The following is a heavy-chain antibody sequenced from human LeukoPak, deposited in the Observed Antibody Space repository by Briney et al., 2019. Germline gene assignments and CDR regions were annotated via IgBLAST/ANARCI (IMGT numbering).Heavy chain of an antibody. J-gene: IGHJ4*02. CDR3: PKKDFLTGYYIHFDY. CDR1: GFTFSSYE. Sequence: GGSLRLSCAASGFTFSSYEMSWVRQAPGKGLEWVSVITGSGGGTYYADSVKGRFTISRDNSKNTLYLQMNSLRAEDTAVYYCPKKDFLTGYYIHFDYWGQGTLVTVSS. CDR2: ITGSGGGT. D-gene: IGHD3-9*01. V-gene: IGHV3-23*01.